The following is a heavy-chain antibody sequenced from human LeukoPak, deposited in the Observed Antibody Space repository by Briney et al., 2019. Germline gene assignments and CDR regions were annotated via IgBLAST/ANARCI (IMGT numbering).Heavy chain of an antibody. D-gene: IGHD3-16*01. J-gene: IGHJ6*03. CDR1: GGSISSSSYY. CDR3: AGGRYNYYLDV. V-gene: IGHV4-39*07. Sequence: SETLSLTCTVSGGSISSSSYYWGWIRQPPGKGLEWFVYIYYSGNTNYNPSLKSRVTISVKTSKSQFSLKLSSVTAADTAVYYCAGGRYNYYLDVWGKGTTVTV. CDR2: IYYSGNT.